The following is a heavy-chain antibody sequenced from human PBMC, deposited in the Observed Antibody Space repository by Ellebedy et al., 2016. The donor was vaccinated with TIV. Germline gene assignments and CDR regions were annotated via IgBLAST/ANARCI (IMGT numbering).Heavy chain of an antibody. Sequence: PGGSLRLSCAASGFTFSDYGMHWVRQAPGKGLEWVAYIKQDGSEKYYVDSVKGRFTVSRDNSKNSLYLQMNSLRVEDTAVYYCAGWGDSSMSGMDVWGQGTTVTVSS. V-gene: IGHV3-7*03. CDR3: AGWGDSSMSGMDV. D-gene: IGHD2/OR15-2a*01. CDR1: GFTFSDYG. CDR2: IKQDGSEK. J-gene: IGHJ6*02.